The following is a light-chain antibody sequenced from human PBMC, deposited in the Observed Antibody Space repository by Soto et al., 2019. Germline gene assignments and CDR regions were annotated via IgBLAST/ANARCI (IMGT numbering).Light chain of an antibody. CDR3: QQRYSTPS. CDR1: QSIGTF. CDR2: SAS. J-gene: IGKJ3*01. Sequence: DIQMTQSPSSLSASAGDRVIITCRASQSIGTFLNWYQQTPGKAPKLLIYSASILQSGAPSRFSGTGSGTDFTLTIASMRPEDFATYYCQQRYSTPSFGPGTKVDIK. V-gene: IGKV1-39*01.